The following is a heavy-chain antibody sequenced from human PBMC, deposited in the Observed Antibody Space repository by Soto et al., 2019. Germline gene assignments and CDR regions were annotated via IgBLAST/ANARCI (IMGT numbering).Heavy chain of an antibody. Sequence: EVQLVESGGGLVQPGRSLRLSCAASGFIFDDYAMHWVRQAPGKGLEWVSGMSWNSGTIAYADSVKGRFTVSRDNAKNSMYLQMNSLRADDTAVYYFAKDIRRGFSSAWGDWGQGALVTVSS. J-gene: IGHJ4*02. CDR1: GFIFDDYA. D-gene: IGHD6-19*01. CDR2: MSWNSGTI. V-gene: IGHV3-9*01. CDR3: AKDIRRGFSSAWGD.